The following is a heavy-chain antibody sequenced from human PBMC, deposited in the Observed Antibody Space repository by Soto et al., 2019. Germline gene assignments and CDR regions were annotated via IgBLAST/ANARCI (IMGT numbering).Heavy chain of an antibody. CDR2: IKQDGSEK. Sequence: ALRGSCAASGFNSSSYCMSWVRQAPGKGLEWVANIKQDGSEKYYVDSVKGRFTISRDNAKNSLYLQMNSLRAEDTAVYYCARDPGSRGWGVYYYYGMDVWGQGTTVTVSS. J-gene: IGHJ6*02. CDR1: GFNSSSYC. CDR3: ARDPGSRGWGVYYYYGMDV. D-gene: IGHD6-19*01. V-gene: IGHV3-7*03.